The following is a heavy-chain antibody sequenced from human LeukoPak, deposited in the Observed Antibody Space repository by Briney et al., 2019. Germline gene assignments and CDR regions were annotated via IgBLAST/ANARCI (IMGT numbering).Heavy chain of an antibody. CDR1: GYTFTSYG. V-gene: IGHV1-69*13. CDR2: IIPTFGTA. CDR3: ARDLVGILTDNWFDP. J-gene: IGHJ5*02. D-gene: IGHD3-9*01. Sequence: GASVKVSCKASGYTFTSYGISWVRQAPGQGLEWMGGIIPTFGTANYAQKFQGRVTITADESTSTAYMELSSLRSEDTAVYYCARDLVGILTDNWFDPWGQGTLVTVSS.